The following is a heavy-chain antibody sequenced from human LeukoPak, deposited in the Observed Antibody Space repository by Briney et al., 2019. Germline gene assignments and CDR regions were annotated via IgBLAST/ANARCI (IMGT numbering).Heavy chain of an antibody. CDR3: ANNYYGSGSYIPNYYYYYMDV. CDR1: GFTFSSYA. Sequence: PGGSLRLSCAASGFTFSSYAMSWVRQAPGKGLEWVSAISGSGGSTYYADSVKGRFTISRDNSRNTLYLQMNSLRAEDTAVYYCANNYYGSGSYIPNYYYYYMDVWGKGTTVTVSS. J-gene: IGHJ6*03. D-gene: IGHD3-10*01. V-gene: IGHV3-23*01. CDR2: ISGSGGST.